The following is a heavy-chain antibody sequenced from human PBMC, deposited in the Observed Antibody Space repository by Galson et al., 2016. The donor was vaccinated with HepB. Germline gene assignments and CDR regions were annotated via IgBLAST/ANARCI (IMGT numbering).Heavy chain of an antibody. D-gene: IGHD5-24*01. CDR3: AREGDGYIIDH. CDR1: GGSLSSYY. CDR2: IDYSGST. J-gene: IGHJ4*02. Sequence: TLSLTCIVSGGSLSSYYWSWIRQPPGKGLEWIAYIDYSGSTNYNPYLKSRVTISVNTSKNQFSLKLSSVTAADTAVYYCAREGDGYIIDHWGQGTLVTVSS. V-gene: IGHV4-59*01.